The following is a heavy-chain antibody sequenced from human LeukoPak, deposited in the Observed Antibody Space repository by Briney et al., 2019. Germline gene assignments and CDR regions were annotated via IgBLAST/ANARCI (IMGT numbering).Heavy chain of an antibody. Sequence: PRGSLRLSCAASGFTFSSYAMNWVRQAPGKGLEWVSGISGSGGSTYYADSVKGRFTISRDNSKNTLYLQMNSLRAEDTAVYYCAKAVGWNIPFEAFDIWGQGTMVSVSS. D-gene: IGHD1-1*01. V-gene: IGHV3-23*01. CDR1: GFTFSSYA. CDR2: ISGSGGST. CDR3: AKAVGWNIPFEAFDI. J-gene: IGHJ3*02.